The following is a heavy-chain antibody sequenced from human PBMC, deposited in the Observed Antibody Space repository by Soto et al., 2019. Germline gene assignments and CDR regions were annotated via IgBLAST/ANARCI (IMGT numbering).Heavy chain of an antibody. D-gene: IGHD6-19*01. J-gene: IGHJ6*03. Sequence: SETLSLTCTVSGGSISSYYWSWIRQPPGKGLEWIGYIYYSGGTNYNPSLKSRVTISVDTSKNQFSLKLSSVTAADTAVYYCARLGAVAGSWSFNYYYYMDVWGKGTTVTVSS. V-gene: IGHV4-59*08. CDR1: GGSISSYY. CDR2: IYYSGGT. CDR3: ARLGAVAGSWSFNYYYYMDV.